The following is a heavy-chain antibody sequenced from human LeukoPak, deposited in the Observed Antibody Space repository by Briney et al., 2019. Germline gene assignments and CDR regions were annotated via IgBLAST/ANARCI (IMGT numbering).Heavy chain of an antibody. CDR3: AREDSGWQTDY. CDR2: INPSGGST. V-gene: IGHV1-46*03. J-gene: IGHJ4*02. Sequence: GASVKVSCKASGYTFTSYYMHWVRQPPAQGLEWMGIINPSGGSTSYAQKFQGRVTMTRDTSTSTVYMELSSLRSEDTAVYYCAREDSGWQTDYWGQGTLVTVSS. D-gene: IGHD6-19*01. CDR1: GYTFTSYY.